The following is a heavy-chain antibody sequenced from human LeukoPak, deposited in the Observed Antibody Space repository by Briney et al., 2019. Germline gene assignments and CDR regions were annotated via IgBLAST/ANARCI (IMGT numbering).Heavy chain of an antibody. Sequence: GSLRLSCEASGFIFSAYAMHWVRQAPGKGLEWVADISFDGINQYYADSVKGRFAISRDSFQSTLYLQMNSLRPEDTAVYYCARIYDQNYHYSYIMDVWGQGTTVTVSS. V-gene: IGHV3-30*09. J-gene: IGHJ6*02. CDR3: ARIYDQNYHYSYIMDV. CDR1: GFIFSAYA. CDR2: ISFDGINQ. D-gene: IGHD2/OR15-2a*01.